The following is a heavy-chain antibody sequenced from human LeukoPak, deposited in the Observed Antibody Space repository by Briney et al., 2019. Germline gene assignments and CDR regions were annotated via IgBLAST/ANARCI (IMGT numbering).Heavy chain of an antibody. Sequence: PSETLSLTCTVSGGSISSGSYYWSWIRQPAGKGLEWIGRIYTSGSTNYNPSLKSRVTISVDTSRNQFSLKLSSVTAADTAVYYCARGGHYYDSSGFYSHTFDIWGQGTMVTVSS. CDR3: ARGGHYYDSSGFYSHTFDI. J-gene: IGHJ3*02. D-gene: IGHD3-22*01. CDR1: GGSISSGSYY. V-gene: IGHV4-61*02. CDR2: IYTSGST.